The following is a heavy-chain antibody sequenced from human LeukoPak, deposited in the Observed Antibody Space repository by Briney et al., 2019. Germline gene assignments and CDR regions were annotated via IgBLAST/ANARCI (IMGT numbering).Heavy chain of an antibody. CDR2: ISYDGSNK. V-gene: IGHV3-30*18. J-gene: IGHJ4*02. Sequence: GGSLRLSCAASRFTFSTYGMHWVRQAPCKGLEWVAVISYDGSNKYYADSVKGRFTISRDNSKNTLYLQMNSLRVEDTAVYYCAKGGPPTGASPRPWDFNYWGQGTLVTVSS. CDR1: RFTFSTYG. D-gene: IGHD1-26*01. CDR3: AKGGPPTGASPRPWDFNY.